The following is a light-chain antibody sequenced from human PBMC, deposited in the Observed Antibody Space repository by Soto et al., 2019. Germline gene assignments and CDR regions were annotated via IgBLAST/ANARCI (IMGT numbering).Light chain of an antibody. CDR2: EVS. V-gene: IGLV2-14*01. J-gene: IGLJ3*02. CDR3: CSYTSSSTLWV. CDR1: SSDVGGYNY. Sequence: QSALTQPASVSGSPGQSITISCTGTSSDVGGYNYVSWYQQHPGKAPKLMIYEVSNRPSGVSNRFSGSKSGNTASLTISGLHAEYEADYYCCSYTSSSTLWVFGGGTKLTVL.